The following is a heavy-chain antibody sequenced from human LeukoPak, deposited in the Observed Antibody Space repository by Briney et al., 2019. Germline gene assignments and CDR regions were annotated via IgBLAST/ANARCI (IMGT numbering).Heavy chain of an antibody. CDR1: GFTFSSYS. D-gene: IGHD2-2*01. CDR3: ARSYQLLPLSY. J-gene: IGHJ4*02. V-gene: IGHV3-21*01. Sequence: GGSLRPSCAASGFTFSSYSMSWVRQAPGKGLEWVSSISSSSYIYYADSVKGRFTISRDNAKNSLYLQMNSLRAEDTAVYYCARSYQLLPLSYWGQGTLVTVSS. CDR2: ISSSSYI.